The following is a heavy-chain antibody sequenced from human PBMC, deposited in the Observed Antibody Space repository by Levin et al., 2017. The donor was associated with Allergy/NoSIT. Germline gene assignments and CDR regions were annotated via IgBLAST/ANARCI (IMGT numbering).Heavy chain of an antibody. V-gene: IGHV4-59*01. CDR2: ISYSGST. D-gene: IGHD6-13*01. Sequence: SDTLSLTCTVSRGSISGFYWSWIRQPPGKGLEWIGYISYSGSTNYNPSLKSRVTISVDTSKNQLSLNLSSVTAADTAVYYCARATRSSLIYYFDYWGQGTLVTVSS. J-gene: IGHJ4*02. CDR3: ARATRSSLIYYFDY. CDR1: RGSISGFY.